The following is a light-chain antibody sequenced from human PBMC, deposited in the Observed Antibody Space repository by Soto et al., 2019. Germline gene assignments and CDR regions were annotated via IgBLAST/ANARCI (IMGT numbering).Light chain of an antibody. CDR2: DAS. J-gene: IGKJ5*01. V-gene: IGKV3-20*01. Sequence: DIVCAKSPGTLSLSPGERATLSCRASQSLNSSYLAWYQQKPGQAPRLLIYDASSRATGIPDRFSGSGSGTDFTLTISRLEPEDSAVYYCQQYGSSPPITFGQGTRLEIK. CDR1: QSLNSSY. CDR3: QQYGSSPPIT.